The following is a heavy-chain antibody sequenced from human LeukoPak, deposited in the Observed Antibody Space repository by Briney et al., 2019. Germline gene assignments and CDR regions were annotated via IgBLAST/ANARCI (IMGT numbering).Heavy chain of an antibody. CDR3: AREAIVVVVANNWFDP. V-gene: IGHV4-39*07. J-gene: IGHJ5*02. Sequence: SETLSLTCTVSGGSISSYYWGWIRQPPGKGLEWIGSIYYSGSTYYNPSLKSRVTISVDTSKNQFSLKLSSVTAADTAVYYCAREAIVVVVANNWFDPWGQGTLVTVSS. CDR1: GGSISSYY. D-gene: IGHD2-15*01. CDR2: IYYSGST.